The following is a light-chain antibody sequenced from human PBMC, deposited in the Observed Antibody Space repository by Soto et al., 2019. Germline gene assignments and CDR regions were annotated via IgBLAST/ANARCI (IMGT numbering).Light chain of an antibody. Sequence: EIVLTQSPGTLSSSPGESATLLCRASQFVSSRSLAWYQQKLGQAPRLLIYGASNRATGIPGRFSASVSGTDFTLTITPLEPEDFAVYFCQQYANSPITVAQGTRLDIK. CDR3: QQYANSPIT. CDR1: QFVSSRS. J-gene: IGKJ5*01. CDR2: GAS. V-gene: IGKV3-20*01.